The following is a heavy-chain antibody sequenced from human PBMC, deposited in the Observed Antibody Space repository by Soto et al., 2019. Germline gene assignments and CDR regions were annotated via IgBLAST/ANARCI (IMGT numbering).Heavy chain of an antibody. D-gene: IGHD3-3*01. Sequence: GGSLRLSCAASGFTFSSYAMHWVRQAPGKGLEWVAVISYDGSNKYYADSVKGRFTISRDNSKNTLYLQMNSLRAEDTAVYYCARDGEDAFDIWGQRTMVTVSS. J-gene: IGHJ3*02. CDR1: GFTFSSYA. CDR3: ARDGEDAFDI. CDR2: ISYDGSNK. V-gene: IGHV3-30-3*01.